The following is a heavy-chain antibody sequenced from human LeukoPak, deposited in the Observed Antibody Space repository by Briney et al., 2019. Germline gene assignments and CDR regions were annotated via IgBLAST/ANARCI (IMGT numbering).Heavy chain of an antibody. D-gene: IGHD3-3*01. V-gene: IGHV4-34*01. Sequence: SETLSLTCAVYGGSFSGYYWSWIRQPPGKGLEWIGEINHSGSTNYNPSLKSRVTTSVDTSKNQFSLKLSSVTAADTAVYYCARGGPYYDFWSGYHYYFDYWGQGTLVTVSS. J-gene: IGHJ4*02. CDR2: INHSGST. CDR3: ARGGPYYDFWSGYHYYFDY. CDR1: GGSFSGYY.